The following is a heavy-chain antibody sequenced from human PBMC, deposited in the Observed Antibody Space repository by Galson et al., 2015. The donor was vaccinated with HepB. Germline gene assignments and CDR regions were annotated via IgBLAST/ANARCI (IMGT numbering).Heavy chain of an antibody. D-gene: IGHD3-22*01. CDR3: ARGYDSTETVAFDI. Sequence: TLSLTCTVSGGSISSSSYYWGWIRQPPGKGLEWIGSIYYSGSTYYNPSLKSRVTISVDTSKNQFSLKLSSVTAADTAVYCCARGYDSTETVAFDIWGQGTMVTVSS. CDR1: GGSISSSSYY. V-gene: IGHV4-39*01. CDR2: IYYSGST. J-gene: IGHJ3*02.